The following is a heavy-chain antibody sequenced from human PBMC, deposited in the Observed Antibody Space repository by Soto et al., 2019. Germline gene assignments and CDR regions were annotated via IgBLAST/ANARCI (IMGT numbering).Heavy chain of an antibody. D-gene: IGHD3-22*01. Sequence: QVQLQQWGAGLLMPSETLSLTCAVYGGSFSGYYWSWIRQPPGKGLEWIGEINHSGSTNYNPSLKSRVTISVDTSKNQFSLKLSSVTAADTAVYYCARGGVSSGYPFDYWGQGTLVTVSS. J-gene: IGHJ4*02. CDR2: INHSGST. CDR3: ARGGVSSGYPFDY. V-gene: IGHV4-34*01. CDR1: GGSFSGYY.